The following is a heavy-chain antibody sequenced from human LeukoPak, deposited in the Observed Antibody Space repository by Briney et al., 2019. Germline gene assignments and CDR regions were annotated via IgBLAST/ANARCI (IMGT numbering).Heavy chain of an antibody. CDR3: ARDRGYSYGFGY. J-gene: IGHJ4*02. V-gene: IGHV3-66*01. CDR2: IYNGGST. CDR1: GFTVSSNY. Sequence: GGSLRLPCAVSGFTVSSNYMSWVRQAPGKGLEWVSVIYNGGSTDYADSVKGRFTISRDNSKNTLYLQMNSLRVEDTAVYNCARDRGYSYGFGYWGQGTLVTVSS. D-gene: IGHD5-18*01.